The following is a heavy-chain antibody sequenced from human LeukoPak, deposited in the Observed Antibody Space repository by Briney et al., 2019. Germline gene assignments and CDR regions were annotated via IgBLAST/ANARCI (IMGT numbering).Heavy chain of an antibody. CDR3: ARRCQAGMAAAGGVDY. V-gene: IGHV4-39*01. CDR2: IYYSGNT. Sequence: SETLSLTCTVSGGSFSSSGYYWGWIRQPPGKGPEWIASIYYSGNTYYNPSLKSRVTISINTSKNQFSLKLSSVTAADTAFYYCARRCQAGMAAAGGVDYWGQGTLVTVSS. D-gene: IGHD6-13*01. CDR1: GGSFSSSGYY. J-gene: IGHJ4*02.